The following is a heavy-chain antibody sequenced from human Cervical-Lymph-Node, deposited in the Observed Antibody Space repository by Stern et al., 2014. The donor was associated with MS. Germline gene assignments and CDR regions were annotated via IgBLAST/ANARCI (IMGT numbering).Heavy chain of an antibody. CDR3: ARDNDDNGMDV. Sequence: VQLGESGADVKKPGSSVKVSCTASGDTFINFGISWVRQAPGQGLEWIGGFLLLFGTSEYAQKFQGRVTISAYESATTVYMELSGLRSEDTAVYYCARDNDDNGMDVWGQGTTVTVTS. D-gene: IGHD1-1*01. J-gene: IGHJ6*02. CDR2: FLLLFGTS. V-gene: IGHV1-69*01. CDR1: GDTFINFG.